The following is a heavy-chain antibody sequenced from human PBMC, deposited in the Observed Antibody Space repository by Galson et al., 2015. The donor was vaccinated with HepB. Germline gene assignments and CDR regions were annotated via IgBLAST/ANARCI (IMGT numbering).Heavy chain of an antibody. Sequence: SLRLSCAASGFTVSSNYMSWVRQAPGKGLEWVSVIYSGGSTYYADSVKGRFTISRDTSKNTLYLQMNRLRAEDTAAYYCARDLGDTPDYWGQGTLATVSS. CDR2: IYSGGST. CDR1: GFTVSSNY. D-gene: IGHD2-2*02. V-gene: IGHV3-66*01. J-gene: IGHJ4*02. CDR3: ARDLGDTPDY.